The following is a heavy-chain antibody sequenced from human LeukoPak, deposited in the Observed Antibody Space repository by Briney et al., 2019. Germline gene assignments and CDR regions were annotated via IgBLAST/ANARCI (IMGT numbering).Heavy chain of an antibody. CDR2: IIPIFGTA. J-gene: IGHJ5*02. V-gene: IGHV1-69*05. CDR1: GGTFSSYA. CDR3: AMAGGYCSSTSRYKFEVGWFDP. D-gene: IGHD2-2*02. Sequence: GSSVKVSCKASGGTFSSYAISWVRQAPGQGLEWMGGIIPIFGTANYAQKFQGRVTITTDESTSTAYMELSSLRSEDTAVYHCAMAGGYCSSTSRYKFEVGWFDPWGQGTLVTVSS.